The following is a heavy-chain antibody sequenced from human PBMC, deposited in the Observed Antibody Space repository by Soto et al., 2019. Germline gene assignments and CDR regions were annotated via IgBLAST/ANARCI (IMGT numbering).Heavy chain of an antibody. CDR3: ATAYTYSGRHDGPDGMDV. CDR1: GFTFSSYA. V-gene: IGHV3-23*01. J-gene: IGHJ6*01. CDR2: ISESGGTT. D-gene: IGHD1-26*01. Sequence: EVQLLESGGGLVQPGGSLRLSCAAAGFTFSSYAMSWVRQAPGKGLEWVASISESGGTTYYGDSVKGRLTSSRDNSKNMMYLHMNGVRPEDTALYYCATAYTYSGRHDGPDGMDVWGQGTTVAVSS.